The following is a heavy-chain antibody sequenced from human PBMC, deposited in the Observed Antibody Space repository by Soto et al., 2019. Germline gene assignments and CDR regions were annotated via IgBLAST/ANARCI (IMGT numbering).Heavy chain of an antibody. CDR2: IYYSGST. J-gene: IGHJ6*02. CDR3: AREGYSRAYYYYYGMDV. V-gene: IGHV4-59*01. D-gene: IGHD3-22*01. Sequence: SETLSLTWTVSGGSISSYYWSWIRQPPGKGLEWIGYIYYSGSTNYNPSLKSRVTISVDTSKNQFSLKLSSVTAADTAVYYCAREGYSRAYYYYYGMDVWGQGTTVTGSS. CDR1: GGSISSYY.